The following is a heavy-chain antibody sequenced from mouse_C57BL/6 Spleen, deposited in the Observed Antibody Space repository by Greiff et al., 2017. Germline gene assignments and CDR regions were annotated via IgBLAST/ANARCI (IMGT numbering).Heavy chain of an antibody. V-gene: IGHV5-4*01. Sequence: EVILVESGGGLVKPGGSLKLSCAASGFTFSSYAMSWVRPTPEKRLEWVATISDGGSYTYFPDNVKGRFTISRDNAKNNLYLQMSHLKSEDTAMYYCARDSYYGSSSFYAMDYWGQGTSGTVSS. CDR1: GFTFSSYA. CDR2: ISDGGSYT. J-gene: IGHJ4*01. CDR3: ARDSYYGSSSFYAMDY. D-gene: IGHD1-1*01.